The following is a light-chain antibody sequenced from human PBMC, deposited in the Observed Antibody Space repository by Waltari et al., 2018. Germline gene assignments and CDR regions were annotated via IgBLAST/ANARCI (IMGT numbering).Light chain of an antibody. V-gene: IGKV1-5*03. CDR1: QSISSW. Sequence: DIQMTRSPSTLSASVGDRVTITCRASQSISSWLAWYQQKSGKAPKLLIYKASSLESGVPSRFSGSGSGTEFTLTISSLQPDDFATYYCQQYNSYPWTFGQGTKVEIK. CDR2: KAS. J-gene: IGKJ1*01. CDR3: QQYNSYPWT.